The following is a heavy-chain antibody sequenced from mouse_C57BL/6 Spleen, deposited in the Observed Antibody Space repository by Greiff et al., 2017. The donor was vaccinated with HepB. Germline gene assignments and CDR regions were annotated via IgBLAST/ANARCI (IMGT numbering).Heavy chain of an antibody. Sequence: QVQLQQPGAELVKPGASVKMSCKASGYTFTSDWITWVKQRPGQGLEWIGDIYPGSGSTNYNEKFKSKATLTVDTSSSTAYMQLSSLTSEDSAVYYCARASITTVAYYFDYWGQGTTLTVSS. CDR2: IYPGSGST. CDR3: ARASITTVAYYFDY. CDR1: GYTFTSDW. J-gene: IGHJ2*01. D-gene: IGHD1-1*01. V-gene: IGHV1-55*01.